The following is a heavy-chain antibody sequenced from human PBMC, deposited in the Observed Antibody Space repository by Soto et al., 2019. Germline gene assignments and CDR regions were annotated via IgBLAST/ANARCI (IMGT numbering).Heavy chain of an antibody. Sequence: ASVKVSCKAPGDTFTGYYLNWVRQAPGQGLEWMGVINPHGGSTKYAQKFQGRVTVTRDTSRSTVYMELRSLRSDDTAIYYCARSSGGNFGIIIEGSNWFDPWGQGTLVTVSS. J-gene: IGHJ5*02. V-gene: IGHV1-46*01. CDR1: GDTFTGYY. CDR3: ARSSGGNFGIIIEGSNWFDP. CDR2: INPHGGST. D-gene: IGHD3-3*01.